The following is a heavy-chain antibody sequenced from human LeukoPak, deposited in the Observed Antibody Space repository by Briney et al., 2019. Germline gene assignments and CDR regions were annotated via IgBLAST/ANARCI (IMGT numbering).Heavy chain of an antibody. CDR2: ISGSGGST. Sequence: GGSLRLSCAASGFTFSSYGMSWVRQAPGKGLEWVSAISGSGGSTYYADSVRGRFTISRDNFKNTLYLQMNSLRAEDTAVYYCAKVQYCGGDCYPAVADYWGQGTLVTVSS. V-gene: IGHV3-23*01. J-gene: IGHJ4*02. CDR1: GFTFSSYG. CDR3: AKVQYCGGDCYPAVADY. D-gene: IGHD2-21*02.